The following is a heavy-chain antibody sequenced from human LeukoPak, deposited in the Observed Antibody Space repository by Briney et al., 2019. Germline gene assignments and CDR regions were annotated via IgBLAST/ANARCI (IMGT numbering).Heavy chain of an antibody. CDR3: ARVSMRRGGFDI. J-gene: IGHJ3*02. Sequence: GGSLRLSCAASGFTFSRYEMNWVRQAPGKGLEWVSYISSGGTTISYAGSVKGRFTISRDNAKNSLYLQMNGLRAEDTALYYCARVSMRRGGFDIWSQGTTVTVSS. CDR1: GFTFSRYE. V-gene: IGHV3-48*03. D-gene: IGHD2/OR15-2a*01. CDR2: ISSGGTTI.